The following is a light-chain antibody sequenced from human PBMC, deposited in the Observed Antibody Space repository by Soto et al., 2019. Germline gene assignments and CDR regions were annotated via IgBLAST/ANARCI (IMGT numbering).Light chain of an antibody. J-gene: IGKJ2*01. Sequence: DIQMTQSPSTLSSSVGDRVTITCRASQSISSWLAWYQQKPGKDPKLLIDGASSLESGVPSRFSGRGAGTEFARTIRSRQPDDYATSYCQQDNSEADTFGQGTKLEIK. CDR1: QSISSW. CDR3: QQDNSEADT. V-gene: IGKV1-5*01. CDR2: GAS.